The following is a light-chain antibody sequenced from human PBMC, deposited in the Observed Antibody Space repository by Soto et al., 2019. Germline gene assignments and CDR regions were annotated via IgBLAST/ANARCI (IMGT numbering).Light chain of an antibody. V-gene: IGLV2-14*01. CDR1: SSDVGGYDF. Sequence: QSLLTQPASVSGSPGQSITISCTGTSSDVGGYDFVSWYQHHPGKAPKLIIYEVRTRPSGVSDRFSGSKSGNTASLTISGLQAEDEADYYCSSYTSDWGVFGTGTKLTVL. CDR2: EVR. J-gene: IGLJ1*01. CDR3: SSYTSDWGV.